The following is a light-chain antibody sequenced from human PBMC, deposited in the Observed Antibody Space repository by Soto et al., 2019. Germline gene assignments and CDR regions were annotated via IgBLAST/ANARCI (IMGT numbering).Light chain of an antibody. V-gene: IGLV2-11*01. CDR3: CSYAGSYTVL. J-gene: IGLJ2*01. CDR1: SSDVGAYNY. Sequence: QSALTQPRSVSGSPGQSVTISCTGTSSDVGAYNYVSWCQQHPGKAPKLMISDVSKRPSGVPDRFSGSKSGNTASLTISGLQAEDEADYYCCSYAGSYTVLFGGGTKLTVL. CDR2: DVS.